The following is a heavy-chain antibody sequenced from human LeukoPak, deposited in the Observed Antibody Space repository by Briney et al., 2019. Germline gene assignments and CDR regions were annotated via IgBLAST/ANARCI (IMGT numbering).Heavy chain of an antibody. CDR1: GYTLTELS. Sequence: ASEKVSCKVSGYTLTELSMHWVRQAPGKGLEWMGGFDPEDGETIYAQKFQGRVTMTEDTSTDTAYMELSSLRSEDTAAYYCATDAGGYSGSYSSYYYYMDVWGKGTTVTVSS. CDR2: FDPEDGET. D-gene: IGHD1-26*01. CDR3: ATDAGGYSGSYSSYYYYMDV. J-gene: IGHJ6*03. V-gene: IGHV1-24*01.